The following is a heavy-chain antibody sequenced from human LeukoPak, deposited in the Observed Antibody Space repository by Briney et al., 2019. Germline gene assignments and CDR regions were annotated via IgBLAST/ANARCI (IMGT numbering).Heavy chain of an antibody. CDR1: GGSISSYY. CDR2: IYYSGST. J-gene: IGHJ4*02. V-gene: IGHV4-59*01. D-gene: IGHD3-10*01. Sequence: SETLSLTCTVSGGSISSYYWSWIRQPPGKGLEWIGYIYYSGSTNYNPSLKSRVTISVDTSKNQFSLKLSSVTAADTAVYYCARVGFGDLTGVSWGQGTLVTVSS. CDR3: ARVGFGDLTGVS.